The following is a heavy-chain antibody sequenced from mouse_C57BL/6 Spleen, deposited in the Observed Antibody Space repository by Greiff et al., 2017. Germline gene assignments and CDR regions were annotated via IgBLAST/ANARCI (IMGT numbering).Heavy chain of an antibody. CDR1: GYSFTGYF. D-gene: IGHD2-3*01. CDR3: ARSGWAY. V-gene: IGHV1-20*01. Sequence: EVKLQESGPELVKPGDSVKISCKASGYSFTGYFMNWVMQSHGKSLEWIGRINPYNGDTFYNQKFKGKATLTVDKSSSTAHMELRSLTSEDSDVYYCARSGWAYWGQGTLVTVSA. J-gene: IGHJ3*01. CDR2: INPYNGDT.